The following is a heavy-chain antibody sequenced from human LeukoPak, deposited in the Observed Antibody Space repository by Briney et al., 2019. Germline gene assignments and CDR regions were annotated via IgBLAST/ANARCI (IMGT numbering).Heavy chain of an antibody. D-gene: IGHD2-21*01. CDR1: GFTLSSYG. CDR3: SKAFPLYFYY. CDR2: IRYDGGNK. Sequence: GGSLRLSCAASGFTLSSYGMHWVRQAPGKGLEWVAFIRYDGGNKYYVDSVKGRFTFSRDNSKNTLYLQMNSLRADDRAVYYCSKAFPLYFYYCGQGPLVTVSS. V-gene: IGHV3-30*02. J-gene: IGHJ4*02.